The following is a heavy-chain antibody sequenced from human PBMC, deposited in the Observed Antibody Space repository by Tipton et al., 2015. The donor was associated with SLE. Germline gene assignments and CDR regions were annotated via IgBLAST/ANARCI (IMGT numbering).Heavy chain of an antibody. Sequence: QLVQSGAEVKKPGESLKISCQGSGYNFPTYWIAWVRQMPGKGLEWMGIIYPGDSDTKYSPSFEGKVTMSVDKSINTAYLQWSSLKASDSAMYFCAREGGGASGDAYDIWGQGTMVTVSS. CDR2: IYPGDSDT. V-gene: IGHV5-51*03. CDR3: AREGGGASGDAYDI. J-gene: IGHJ3*02. CDR1: GYNFPTYW. D-gene: IGHD2-15*01.